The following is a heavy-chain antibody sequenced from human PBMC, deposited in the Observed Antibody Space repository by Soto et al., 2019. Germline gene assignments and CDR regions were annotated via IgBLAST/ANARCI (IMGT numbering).Heavy chain of an antibody. CDR2: ISAYNGNT. CDR3: ARNPYYYDSSGKYYFDY. CDR1: GYTFTSYG. J-gene: IGHJ4*02. Sequence: QVQLVQSGAEVKKPGASVKVSCKASGYTFTSYGISWVRQAPGQGLEWMGWISAYNGNTNYAQKLQGRVTMTTDTSTSTDYRELRSLRSDDTSVYYCARNPYYYDSSGKYYFDYWGQGTLVTVSS. V-gene: IGHV1-18*01. D-gene: IGHD3-22*01.